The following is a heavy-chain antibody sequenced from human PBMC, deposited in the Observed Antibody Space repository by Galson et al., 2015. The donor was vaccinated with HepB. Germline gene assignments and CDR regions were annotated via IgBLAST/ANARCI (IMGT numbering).Heavy chain of an antibody. V-gene: IGHV5-51*01. J-gene: IGHJ6*02. CDR1: GYSFTSYW. D-gene: IGHD5-12*01. CDR2: IYPGDSDT. CDR3: ARQGRGYSGYDLGTTYYGMDV. Sequence: QSGAEVKKPGESLKISCKGSGYSFTSYWIGWVRQMPGKGLEWMGIIYPGDSDTRYSPSFQGQVTISADKSISTAYLQWSSLKASDTAMYYCARQGRGYSGYDLGTTYYGMDVWGQGTTVTVSS.